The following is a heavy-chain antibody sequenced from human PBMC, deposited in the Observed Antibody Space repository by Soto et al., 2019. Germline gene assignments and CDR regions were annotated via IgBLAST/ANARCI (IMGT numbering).Heavy chain of an antibody. D-gene: IGHD3-10*01. CDR1: GFIFRDYA. Sequence: PGGSLRLSCAASGFIFRDYAMYWVRQAPGKGLEWVSVISGSDGTTFYADSVRGRVTSSRDNSRNMVYLQMISLRAEDTAVYYCAKVIGGSESYWGGSHYYYALDVWGQGTTVTVSS. J-gene: IGHJ6*02. CDR2: ISGSDGTT. V-gene: IGHV3-23*01. CDR3: AKVIGGSESYWGGSHYYYALDV.